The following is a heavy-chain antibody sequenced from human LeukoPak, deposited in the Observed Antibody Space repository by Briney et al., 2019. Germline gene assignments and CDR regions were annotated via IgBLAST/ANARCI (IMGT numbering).Heavy chain of an antibody. D-gene: IGHD3-16*01. CDR3: ARIDYGTFDC. V-gene: IGHV4-59*01. Sequence: SETLSLTCTVSGGSINSYYWSWIRQPPGRGLEWIGDIYYSGSTIYNPSLKSRVTISVDTSKNQFSLNLRSVTAADTAVYYCARIDYGTFDCWGPGTLVTVSS. CDR1: GGSINSYY. CDR2: IYYSGST. J-gene: IGHJ4*02.